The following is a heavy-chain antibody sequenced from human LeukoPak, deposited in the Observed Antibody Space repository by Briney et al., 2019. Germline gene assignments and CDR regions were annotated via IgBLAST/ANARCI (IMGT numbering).Heavy chain of an antibody. Sequence: ASVKVSCKASGYTFTSYGISWVRQAPGQGLEWMGWISAYNGNTNYAQKFQGRVTMTRDTSISTAYMELSRLRSDDTAVYYCASYWPLSDAFDIWGQGTMVTVSS. CDR2: ISAYNGNT. J-gene: IGHJ3*02. CDR1: GYTFTSYG. D-gene: IGHD2-8*02. CDR3: ASYWPLSDAFDI. V-gene: IGHV1-18*01.